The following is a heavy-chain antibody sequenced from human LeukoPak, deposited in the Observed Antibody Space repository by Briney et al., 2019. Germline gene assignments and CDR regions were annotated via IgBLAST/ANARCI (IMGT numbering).Heavy chain of an antibody. J-gene: IGHJ4*02. CDR2: ISGSGGST. CDR1: GFTFSSYA. V-gene: IGHV3-23*01. CDR3: AKDRKRITIFGVVIISNPNSLDY. Sequence: KSGGSLRLSCAASGFTFSSYAMSWVRQAPGKGLEWVSAISGSGGSTYYADSVKGRFTISRDNSKNTLYLQMNSLRAEDMAVYYCAKDRKRITIFGVVIISNPNSLDYWGQGTLVTVSS. D-gene: IGHD3-3*01.